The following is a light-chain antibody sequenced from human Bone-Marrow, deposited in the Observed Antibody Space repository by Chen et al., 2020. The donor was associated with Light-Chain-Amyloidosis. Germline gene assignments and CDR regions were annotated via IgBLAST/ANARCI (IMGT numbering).Light chain of an antibody. V-gene: IGLV3-21*02. CDR3: QVWDRSSDRPV. J-gene: IGLJ3*02. CDR2: NDS. CDR1: NIGSTS. Sequence: SYVLTQPSSVSVAPGQTATIACGGNNIGSTSVHWYQQTPGQAPLLVVYNDSDRPSGIPERWSGANAGNEAPLTISGVEAGDESDYYCQVWDRSSDRPVFGGGTKLPVL.